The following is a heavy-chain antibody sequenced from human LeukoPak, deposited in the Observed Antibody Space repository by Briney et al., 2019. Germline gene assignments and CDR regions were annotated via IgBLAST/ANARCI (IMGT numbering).Heavy chain of an antibody. CDR3: ARGSIPTQNWFDP. V-gene: IGHV4-59*01. CDR1: GGSISSYF. D-gene: IGHD2-2*01. CDR2: MYYTGSP. J-gene: IGHJ5*02. Sequence: SETLSLTCTVSGGSISSYFWNWIRQPPGKGLEWIGYMYYTGSPSYSPSLKSRVTISVDTSKNQFSLKLSSVTTADTAIYYCARGSIPTQNWFDPWGQGTPVTVSS.